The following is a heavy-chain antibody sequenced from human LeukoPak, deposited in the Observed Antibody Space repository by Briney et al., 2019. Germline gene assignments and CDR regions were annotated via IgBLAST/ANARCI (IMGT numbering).Heavy chain of an antibody. CDR3: AREGSDSSSWGGAFDI. CDR2: ISAYNGNT. CDR1: GYTFTSYG. V-gene: IGHV1-18*01. Sequence: GASVKVSCKASGYTFTSYGISWVRQAPGQGLEWMGRISAYNGNTNYAQKLQGRVTMTTDTSTSTAYMELRSLRSDDTAVYYCAREGSDSSSWGGAFDIWGQGTMVTVSS. J-gene: IGHJ3*02. D-gene: IGHD6-13*01.